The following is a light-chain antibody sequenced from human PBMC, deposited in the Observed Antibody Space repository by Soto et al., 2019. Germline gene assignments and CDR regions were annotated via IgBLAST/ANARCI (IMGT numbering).Light chain of an antibody. J-gene: IGKJ1*01. Sequence: DIQMTQSPSTLSASVGDRVTITCRASQSISNWVAWYQQKPGKAPKLLIYDASSLESGVPSRFSGSGSGTEFTLTISSLQPDDFASYYCQQYDSYSPTFGQGTKVDI. V-gene: IGKV1-5*01. CDR2: DAS. CDR3: QQYDSYSPT. CDR1: QSISNW.